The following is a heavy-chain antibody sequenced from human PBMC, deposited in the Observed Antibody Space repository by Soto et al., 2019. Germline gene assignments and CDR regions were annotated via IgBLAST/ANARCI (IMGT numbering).Heavy chain of an antibody. D-gene: IGHD6-13*01. V-gene: IGHV3-23*01. J-gene: IGHJ6*02. CDR1: GFTFSSYA. CDR3: AKFIADGVYYYYYYGMDV. CDR2: ISGSGGST. Sequence: GGSLRLSCAASGFTFSSYAMSWVRQAPGKGLEWVSAISGSGGSTYYADSVKGRFTISRDNSKNTLYLQMNSLRAEDTAVYYCAKFIADGVYYYYYYGMDVWGQGTTVTVSS.